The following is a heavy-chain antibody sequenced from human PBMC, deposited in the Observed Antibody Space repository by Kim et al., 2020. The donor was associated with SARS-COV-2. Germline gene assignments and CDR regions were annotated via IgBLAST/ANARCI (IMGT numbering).Heavy chain of an antibody. Sequence: SXTLSLTCTVSGDSFSAYYWSWIRHLPGKGLEWIGYIFYGGDTNYNPSLKSRVTMSWDTSRNEFSVDLTSVTDADTAIYYCARSEGRASWHQFDYCGQG. CDR3: ARSEGRASWHQFDY. V-gene: IGHV4-59*01. CDR2: IFYGGDT. J-gene: IGHJ4*02. CDR1: GDSFSAYY.